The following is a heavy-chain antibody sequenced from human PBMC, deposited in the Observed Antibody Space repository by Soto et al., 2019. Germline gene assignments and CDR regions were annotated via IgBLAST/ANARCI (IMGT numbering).Heavy chain of an antibody. CDR3: AVFRSSWFGDGRLDS. Sequence: RGESLKISCEASGYRFTSYWIGWVRQKPGKGLEWMGIVYPGDSDTRYSPSFQGQVTISADKSTSKAYLQWNSLEASDTAIYYCAVFRSSWFGDGRLDSWGPGTLVTVSS. V-gene: IGHV5-51*01. D-gene: IGHD6-13*01. CDR1: GYRFTSYW. J-gene: IGHJ4*02. CDR2: VYPGDSDT.